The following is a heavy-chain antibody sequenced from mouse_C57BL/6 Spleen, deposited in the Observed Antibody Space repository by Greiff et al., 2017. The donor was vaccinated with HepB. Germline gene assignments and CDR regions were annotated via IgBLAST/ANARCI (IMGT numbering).Heavy chain of an antibody. CDR3: ARSPYGSKDFDY. CDR2: IYPGDGDT. D-gene: IGHD1-1*01. J-gene: IGHJ2*01. Sequence: QVQLKQSGPELVKPGASVKISCKASGYAFSGSWMNWVKQRPGKGLEWIGRIYPGDGDTNYNGKFKGKATLTADKSSSTAYMQLSSLTSEDSEVYFCARSPYGSKDFDYWGQGTTLTVSS. V-gene: IGHV1-82*01. CDR1: GYAFSGSW.